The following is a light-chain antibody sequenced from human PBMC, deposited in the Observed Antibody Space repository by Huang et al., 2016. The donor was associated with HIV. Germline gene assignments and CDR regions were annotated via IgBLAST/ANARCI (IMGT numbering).Light chain of an antibody. V-gene: IGKV3-11*01. Sequence: ELVLTQSPATLSLSPGERATLSCRASQSVSSYLAWYQQKPGQAPRLLIYETANRASGIPARFSGSGSGTDFTLTISSLEPEDFAVYYCQQRSIWPPAFTFGGGTKVEIK. J-gene: IGKJ4*01. CDR3: QQRSIWPPAFT. CDR2: ETA. CDR1: QSVSSY.